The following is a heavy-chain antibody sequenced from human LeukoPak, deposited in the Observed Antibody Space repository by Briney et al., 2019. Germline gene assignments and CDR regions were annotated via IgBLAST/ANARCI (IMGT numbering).Heavy chain of an antibody. J-gene: IGHJ4*02. V-gene: IGHV4-59*13. CDR1: GGSISSYD. Sequence: SETLSLTCTVSGGSISSYDWSWIRQPPGKGLEWVGYIDYSGSTNYNPSLKSRVTISVDTSKNQFSLKLSSVTAADTAVYYCARSSLGEGENYWGQGTLVTVSS. D-gene: IGHD3-16*01. CDR3: ARSSLGEGENY. CDR2: IDYSGST.